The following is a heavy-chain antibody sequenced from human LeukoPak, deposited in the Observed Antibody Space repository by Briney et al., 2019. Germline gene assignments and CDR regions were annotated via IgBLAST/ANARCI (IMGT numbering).Heavy chain of an antibody. J-gene: IGHJ6*03. CDR1: GGYFSGYY. V-gene: IGHV4-34*01. CDR2: INYSGST. CDR3: ARGAAAAGRGTYYYYYYYMDV. D-gene: IGHD6-13*01. Sequence: SETLSLTCAVYGGYFSGYYWSWIRQPPGKGLEWIGEINYSGSTNYNPSLKSRVTISVDTSKNRVSMKLSSVTAADTAVYYCARGAAAAGRGTYYYYYYYMDVWGKGTTVTISS.